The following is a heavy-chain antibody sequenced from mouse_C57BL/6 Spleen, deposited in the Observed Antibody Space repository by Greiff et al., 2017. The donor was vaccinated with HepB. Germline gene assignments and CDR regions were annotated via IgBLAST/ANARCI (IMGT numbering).Heavy chain of an antibody. Sequence: QVQLQQPGAELVRPGSSVKLSCKASGYTFTSYWMHWVKQRPIQGLEWIGNIDPSDSETHYNQKFKDKAKLTAVTSASTAYMELSSLTNEDSAVYYCTREETFYAMDYWGQGTSVTVSS. CDR2: IDPSDSET. CDR1: GYTFTSYW. J-gene: IGHJ4*01. CDR3: TREETFYAMDY. V-gene: IGHV1-52*01.